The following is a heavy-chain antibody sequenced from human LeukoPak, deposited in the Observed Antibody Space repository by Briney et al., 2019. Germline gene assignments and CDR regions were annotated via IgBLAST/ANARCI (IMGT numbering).Heavy chain of an antibody. J-gene: IGHJ4*02. CDR2: IIPILGIA. D-gene: IGHD4-17*01. Sequence: VASVKVSCKASGGTFSSYAISWVRQAPGQGLEWMGRIIPILGIANYAQKFQGRVTITADKSTSTAYMELSSLRSEDTAVYYCARVPPYGDSGYWGQGTLVTVSS. CDR1: GGTFSSYA. V-gene: IGHV1-69*04. CDR3: ARVPPYGDSGY.